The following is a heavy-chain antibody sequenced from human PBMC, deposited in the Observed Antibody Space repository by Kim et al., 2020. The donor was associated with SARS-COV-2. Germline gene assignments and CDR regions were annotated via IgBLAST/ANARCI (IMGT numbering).Heavy chain of an antibody. V-gene: IGHV4-39*01. Sequence: SETLSLTCTVYGVSFSSSSYYWGWIRQPPGKGLEWIGSFYYSGSTYFNPSLKSRVTISGDTSKNQFSLKLTSVTAADTAVYYCARGGPPTMVRGLIITAIDPWGQGTLVTVSS. CDR2: FYYSGST. D-gene: IGHD3-10*01. J-gene: IGHJ5*02. CDR3: ARGGPPTMVRGLIITAIDP. CDR1: GVSFSSSSYY.